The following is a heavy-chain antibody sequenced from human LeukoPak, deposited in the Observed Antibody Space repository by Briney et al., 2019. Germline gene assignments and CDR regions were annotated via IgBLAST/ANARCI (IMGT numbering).Heavy chain of an antibody. CDR3: ARQDYDILTGYYLDY. CDR1: GYSFTNYW. V-gene: IGHV5-51*01. Sequence: GESLKISCKGSGYSFTNYWIGWVRQMPGKGLEWVAIIYPGDSDTRYSPSFQGQVTISADKSISTAYLQWGSLKASDTAMYYCARQDYDILTGYYLDYWGQGTLVTVSS. D-gene: IGHD3-9*01. J-gene: IGHJ4*02. CDR2: IYPGDSDT.